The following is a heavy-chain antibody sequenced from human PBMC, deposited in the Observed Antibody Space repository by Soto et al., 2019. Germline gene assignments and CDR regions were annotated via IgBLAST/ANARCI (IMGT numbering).Heavy chain of an antibody. D-gene: IGHD3-22*01. CDR2: ISAYNGNT. Sequence: GASVKVSCKASGYTFTSYGISWVRQAPGQGLEWMGWISAYNGNTNYAQKLQGRVTMTTDTSTSTAYMELRSLRSDDTAVYYCARDPYNYYDSLLTDYWGQGTLVTVSS. V-gene: IGHV1-18*01. CDR3: ARDPYNYYDSLLTDY. CDR1: GYTFTSYG. J-gene: IGHJ4*02.